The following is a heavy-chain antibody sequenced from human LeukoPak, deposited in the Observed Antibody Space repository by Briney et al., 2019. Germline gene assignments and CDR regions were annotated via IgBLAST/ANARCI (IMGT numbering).Heavy chain of an antibody. CDR1: GFTVSSNY. V-gene: IGHV3-66*01. D-gene: IGHD5-18*01. Sequence: HPGGSLRLSCAASGFTVSSNYMSWVRQAPGKGLEWVSIIYSGGSTYYADSVKGRFTISRDNSKNTLYLQMNSLRAEDTAVYYCARDGGYSYGYGYYYYYGMDVWGQGTTVTVSS. J-gene: IGHJ6*02. CDR3: ARDGGYSYGYGYYYYYGMDV. CDR2: IYSGGST.